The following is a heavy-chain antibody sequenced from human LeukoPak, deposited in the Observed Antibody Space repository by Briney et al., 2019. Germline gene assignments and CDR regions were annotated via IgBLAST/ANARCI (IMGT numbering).Heavy chain of an antibody. J-gene: IGHJ4*02. Sequence: GGSLRLSCAASGFTFSDHYMDWVRQAPGKGLEWVGRTRNKANSYTTEYAASVKGRFTISRDDSKNTLYLQMNSLKTDDTAVYYCATDRNWGQGTLVTVSS. CDR3: ATDRN. CDR1: GFTFSDHY. CDR2: TRNKANSYTT. V-gene: IGHV3-72*01.